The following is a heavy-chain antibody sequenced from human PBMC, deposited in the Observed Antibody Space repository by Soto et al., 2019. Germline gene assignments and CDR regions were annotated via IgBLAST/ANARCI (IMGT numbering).Heavy chain of an antibody. J-gene: IGHJ4*02. Sequence: QVHLVQSGAEVKKPGASVKVSCKGSGYTFTSYGITWVRQAPGQGLEWMGWISAHNGNTDYAQKLQGRVTVTRDTSTSTAYMELRSLRSDDTTVYYCARGRYGDYWGQGALVTVSS. CDR3: ARGRYGDY. CDR1: GYTFTSYG. D-gene: IGHD1-1*01. V-gene: IGHV1-18*01. CDR2: ISAHNGNT.